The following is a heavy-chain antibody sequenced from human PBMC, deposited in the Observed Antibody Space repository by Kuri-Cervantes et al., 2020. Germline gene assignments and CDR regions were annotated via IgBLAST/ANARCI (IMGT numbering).Heavy chain of an antibody. CDR1: GFTFSSYA. CDR3: AKSFDI. Sequence: GVSLRLSSAAAGFTFSSYAMHWVRQAPGKLMEWVAVKTYDGSNKYYANSVKGRFTISRDNSKNTLYLQMNSLRAEDTAVYYCAKSFDIWGQGTMVTVSS. V-gene: IGHV3-30-3*01. CDR2: KTYDGSNK. J-gene: IGHJ3*02.